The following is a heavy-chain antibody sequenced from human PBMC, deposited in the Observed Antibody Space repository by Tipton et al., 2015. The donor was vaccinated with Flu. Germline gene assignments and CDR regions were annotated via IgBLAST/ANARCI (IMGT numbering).Heavy chain of an antibody. D-gene: IGHD2-21*02. CDR1: GGSISSYY. CDR3: ARGGGYCGGDCSSFDY. CDR2: IYYSGST. Sequence: LRLSCTVSGGSISSYYWSWIRQPPGKGLEWIGYIYYSGSTNYNPSLKSRVTISVDTSKNQFSLKLSSVTAADTAVYYCARGGGYCGGDCSSFDYWGPGNPGHRLL. J-gene: IGHJ4*02. V-gene: IGHV4-59*01.